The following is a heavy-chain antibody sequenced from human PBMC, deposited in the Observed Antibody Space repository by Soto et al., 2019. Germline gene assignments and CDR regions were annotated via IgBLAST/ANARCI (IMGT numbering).Heavy chain of an antibody. D-gene: IGHD2-8*01. J-gene: IGHJ4*02. Sequence: SGTLCLTCTVSGGSFSNSNYYWGWIRQGQGKGLEWIGSVYYRGRSYSKSSVKSRVTISVDTSKNQFSLNLNSVTASDTAVYYCVSQRTSVLTQAYFDYWGPGALVTVSS. CDR3: VSQRTSVLTQAYFDY. CDR2: VYYRGRS. V-gene: IGHV4-39*01. CDR1: GGSFSNSNYY.